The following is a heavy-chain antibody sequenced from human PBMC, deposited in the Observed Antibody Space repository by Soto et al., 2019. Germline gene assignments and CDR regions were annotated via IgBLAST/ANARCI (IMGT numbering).Heavy chain of an antibody. CDR2: FDPRDGKR. CDR3: ATESLSGGWISGNNWFDP. D-gene: IGHD2-15*01. Sequence: ASVKVSCKVSGYTLSELCMHWVRQAPGKGLERMGTFDPRDGKRIYAQWFQDRGTMSEDTSTDTAYMELSSLRFEDTAVYYCATESLSGGWISGNNWFDPWGQGTLVTVSS. CDR1: GYTLSELC. V-gene: IGHV1-24*01. J-gene: IGHJ5*02.